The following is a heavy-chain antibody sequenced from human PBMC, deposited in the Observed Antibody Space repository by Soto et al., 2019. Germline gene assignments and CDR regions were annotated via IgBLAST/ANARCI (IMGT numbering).Heavy chain of an antibody. Sequence: EVQVVESGGGLVQPGGSLRLSCAASGFTFSSYWMTWVRQAPGKGLGWVANMKQDGSETYYVDSVKGRFTISRDNAKNSLYLQMNSLRAEDTAVYFCARGRGMDVWGQGTTVTVSS. V-gene: IGHV3-7*01. CDR1: GFTFSSYW. J-gene: IGHJ6*02. CDR2: MKQDGSET. CDR3: ARGRGMDV.